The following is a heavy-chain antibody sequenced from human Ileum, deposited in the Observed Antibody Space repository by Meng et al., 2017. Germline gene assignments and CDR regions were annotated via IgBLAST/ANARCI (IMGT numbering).Heavy chain of an antibody. Sequence: QAWGTGLVRPSWTLSLVCTCVGGSVSTSDYQWGWIRQPPGKGLEWIGYAGTNYNPSLKSRVTISVDTSKRQFSLKLTSVTAADTAVYYCARDHWGSLDYWGQGILVTVSS. J-gene: IGHJ4*02. V-gene: IGHV4-61*08. CDR3: ARDHWGSLDY. D-gene: IGHD7-27*01. CDR1: GGSVSTSDYQ. CDR2: AGT.